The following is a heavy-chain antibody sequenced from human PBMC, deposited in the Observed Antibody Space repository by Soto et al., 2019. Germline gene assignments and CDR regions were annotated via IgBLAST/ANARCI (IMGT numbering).Heavy chain of an antibody. CDR3: ARERLDGLKNMLAYLDN. D-gene: IGHD6-25*01. Sequence: RASVKVSCKASGYTFTSFPVSWVRQAPGQGLEWMGSITSHNGSTEYAQKFQGRVTMTRDTSTSTVYIELKSLRFDDTAVYYCARERLDGLKNMLAYLDNLGQGSLVTAST. J-gene: IGHJ4*02. CDR2: ITSHNGST. CDR1: GYTFTSFP. V-gene: IGHV1-18*04.